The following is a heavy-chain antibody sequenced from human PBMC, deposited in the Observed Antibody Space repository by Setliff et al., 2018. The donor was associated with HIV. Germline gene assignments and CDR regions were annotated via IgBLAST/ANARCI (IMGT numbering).Heavy chain of an antibody. CDR2: IYYSGGT. V-gene: IGHV4-39*01. CDR1: GDSISSSSYY. J-gene: IGHJ4*02. D-gene: IGHD3-22*01. Sequence: SETLSLTCSVSGDSISSSSYYWGWIRQPPGKGLEWIGSIYYSGGTYYNPSLNSRVTISVDASKNQFSLKLSSVTAADTAVYYCASLPPLYDSSGYYFDYWGQGTLVTVSS. CDR3: ASLPPLYDSSGYYFDY.